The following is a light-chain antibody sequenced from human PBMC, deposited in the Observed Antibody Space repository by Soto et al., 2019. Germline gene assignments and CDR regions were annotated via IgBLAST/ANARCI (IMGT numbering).Light chain of an antibody. V-gene: IGKV3-20*01. CDR2: GAS. Sequence: EIVLTQSPGTLSSSPGERVTLSCRASQIVTSNYLAWYQQKRGQAPRLLIWGASIRATDLPDRFSGGGSGTDFTLTISRLEAEDFAVYYCHQYGSSPGTFGQGTKVEI. CDR1: QIVTSNY. J-gene: IGKJ1*01. CDR3: HQYGSSPGT.